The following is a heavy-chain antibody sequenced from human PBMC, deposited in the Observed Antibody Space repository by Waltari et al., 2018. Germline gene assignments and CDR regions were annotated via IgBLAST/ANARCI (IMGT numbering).Heavy chain of an antibody. Sequence: EVQLVESGGGLVQPGGSLRLSCAASGFTVSGKYMSWVRQAPGKGLEWVSIIYSGGNTYYADSVKGRFTISRDNSKNTLYLQMSNLRAEDTALYYCANTASYAFDIWGQGTMVTVSS. D-gene: IGHD4-17*01. CDR3: ANTASYAFDI. CDR2: IYSGGNT. V-gene: IGHV3-53*01. CDR1: GFTVSGKY. J-gene: IGHJ3*02.